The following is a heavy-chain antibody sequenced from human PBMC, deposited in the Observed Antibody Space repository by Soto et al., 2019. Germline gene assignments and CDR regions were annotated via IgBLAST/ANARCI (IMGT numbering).Heavy chain of an antibody. V-gene: IGHV3-15*07. CDR1: GFTFSNAW. Sequence: GGSLRLSCAASGFTFSNAWMNWVRQAPGKGLEWVGRIKSKTDGGTTDYAAPVKGRFTISRDDSKNTLYLQMNSLKTEDTAVYYCTTDEDCSSTSCYYYGMDVWGQGTTVTVSS. J-gene: IGHJ6*02. D-gene: IGHD2-2*01. CDR2: IKSKTDGGTT. CDR3: TTDEDCSSTSCYYYGMDV.